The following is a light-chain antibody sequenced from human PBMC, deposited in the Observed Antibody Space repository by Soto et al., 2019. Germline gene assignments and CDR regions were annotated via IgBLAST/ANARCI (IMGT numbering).Light chain of an antibody. CDR3: QHYGTSLYT. V-gene: IGKV3-20*01. CDR1: QIISSTY. CDR2: GAS. J-gene: IGKJ2*01. Sequence: DIVLTQSPGTLSLSPGERATLSCRASQIISSTYLGWYQQKPGQAPRLLIYGASSRATGIPDRFSGSGSGTDFTLTISRMEPEDFAMYYCQHYGTSLYTFGQVTKLEIK.